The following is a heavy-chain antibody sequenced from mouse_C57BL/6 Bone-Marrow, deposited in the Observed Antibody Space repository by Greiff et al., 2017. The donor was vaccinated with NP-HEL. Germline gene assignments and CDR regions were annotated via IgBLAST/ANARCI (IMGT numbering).Heavy chain of an antibody. V-gene: IGHV5-16*01. CDR3: ARAAYYSNEYYYAMDY. CDR1: GFTFSDYY. CDR2: INYDGSST. J-gene: IGHJ4*01. D-gene: IGHD2-5*01. Sequence: DVKLVESEGGLVQPGSSMKLSCTASGFTFSDYYMAWVRQVPEKGLEWVANINYDGSSTYYLDSLKSRFIISRDNAKNILYLQMSSLKSEDTATYYCARAAYYSNEYYYAMDYWGQGTSVTVSS.